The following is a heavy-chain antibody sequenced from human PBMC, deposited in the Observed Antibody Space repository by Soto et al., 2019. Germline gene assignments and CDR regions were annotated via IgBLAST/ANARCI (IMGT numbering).Heavy chain of an antibody. CDR2: ISAYNGNT. CDR1: GYTFTSYG. D-gene: IGHD5-18*01. CDR3: ARVRYSYGYDPPHEDFDY. J-gene: IGHJ4*02. Sequence: ASVKISCKASGYTFTSYGISWVRQAPGQGLEWMGWISAYNGNTNYAQKLQGRVTMTTDTSTSTAYMELRSLRSDDTAVYYCARVRYSYGYDPPHEDFDYWGQGTLVTVSS. V-gene: IGHV1-18*01.